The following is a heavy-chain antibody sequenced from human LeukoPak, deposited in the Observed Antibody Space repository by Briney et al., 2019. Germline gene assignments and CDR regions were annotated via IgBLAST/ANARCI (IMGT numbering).Heavy chain of an antibody. CDR1: GYTFTTYD. CDR2: MNPKSGNS. J-gene: IGHJ4*02. CDR3: GRSAGYGPLDC. Sequence: GASVKVSCKASGYTFTTYDINWVRQAPGQGLEWMGWMNPKSGNSGFAQKFQGRVTMTWRTSVSTAYMELASLTSEDTAVYYCGRSAGYGPLDCWGQGTLVTVSS. V-gene: IGHV1-8*01. D-gene: IGHD5-12*01.